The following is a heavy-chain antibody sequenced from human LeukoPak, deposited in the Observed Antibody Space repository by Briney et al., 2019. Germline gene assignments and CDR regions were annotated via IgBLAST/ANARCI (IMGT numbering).Heavy chain of an antibody. Sequence: QAGGSLRLSCAASGFTVSSNYMSWVRQAPGKGLEWVSVIYSGGSTYYADSVKGRFTISRDNSKNTLYLQTNSLRAEDTAVYYCARVYYDFWSGYSHFDYWGQGTLVTVSS. V-gene: IGHV3-53*01. CDR1: GFTVSSNY. CDR2: IYSGGST. J-gene: IGHJ4*02. D-gene: IGHD3-3*01. CDR3: ARVYYDFWSGYSHFDY.